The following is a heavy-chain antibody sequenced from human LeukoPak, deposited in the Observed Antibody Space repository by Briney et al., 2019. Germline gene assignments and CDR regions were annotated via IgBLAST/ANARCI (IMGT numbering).Heavy chain of an antibody. Sequence: EASAKDSCKASVGTLSSYAISWVRQAPGQGLEWMGRIIPIFGTANYAQKFQGRVTITADESTRTAYMELSSLRSEDTAVYYCARPASAYCGGDCYFLFDYWGQGALVTVSS. CDR2: IIPIFGTA. CDR3: ARPASAYCGGDCYFLFDY. D-gene: IGHD2-21*02. V-gene: IGHV1-69*01. J-gene: IGHJ4*02. CDR1: VGTLSSYA.